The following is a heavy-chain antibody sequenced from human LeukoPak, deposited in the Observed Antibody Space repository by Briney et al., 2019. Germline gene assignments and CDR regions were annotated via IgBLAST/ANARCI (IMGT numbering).Heavy chain of an antibody. D-gene: IGHD3-10*01. CDR2: ISGSGDNT. CDR1: GFTFSGFA. J-gene: IGHJ6*02. CDR3: ATSYGSGSYYDHYYYGMDV. Sequence: GGSLRLSCAASGFTFSGFAMSWVRRTPGKGLEWVSGISGSGDNTLYADSVKGRFTISRDNAKKSLYLQMNSLRAEDTAVYYCATSYGSGSYYDHYYYGMDVWGQGTTVIVSS. V-gene: IGHV3-23*01.